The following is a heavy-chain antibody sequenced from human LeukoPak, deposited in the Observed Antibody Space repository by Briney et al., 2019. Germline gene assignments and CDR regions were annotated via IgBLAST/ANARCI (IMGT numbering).Heavy chain of an antibody. V-gene: IGHV4-39*02. CDR1: GGSISSSSYY. CDR3: ARDNGLPPLDWYFDL. Sequence: SETLSLTCTVSGGSISSSSYYWGWIRQPPGKGLEWIGSIYYSGSTYYNPSLKSRVTISVDTSKNQFSLKLSSVTAADTAVYYCARDNGLPPLDWYFDLWGRGTLVTVSS. J-gene: IGHJ2*01. D-gene: IGHD2-8*01. CDR2: IYYSGST.